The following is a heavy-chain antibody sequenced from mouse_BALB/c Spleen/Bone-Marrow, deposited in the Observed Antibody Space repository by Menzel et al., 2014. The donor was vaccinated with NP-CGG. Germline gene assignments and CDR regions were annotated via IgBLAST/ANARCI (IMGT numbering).Heavy chain of an antibody. CDR3: ARTGTKDYFDY. CDR2: KWAGGTT. CDR1: GFSLTSYG. D-gene: IGHD4-1*01. Sequence: VKLQESGPGLVAPPQSLSITCTVSGFSLTSYGVHWVRQPPGKGLEWLGVKWAGGTTSYNSALMSRLSISRDNSKSQVFLKMNSLQTDDTAIYYCARTGTKDYFDYWGQGTTLTVSS. V-gene: IGHV2-9*02. J-gene: IGHJ2*01.